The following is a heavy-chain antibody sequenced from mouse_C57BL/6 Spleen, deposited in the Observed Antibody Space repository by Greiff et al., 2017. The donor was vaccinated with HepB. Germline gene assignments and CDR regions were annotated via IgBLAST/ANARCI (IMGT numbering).Heavy chain of an antibody. CDR3: ARREDYDYDDGFAY. CDR1: GFTFSDYG. V-gene: IGHV5-15*01. Sequence: EVMLVESGGGLVQPGGSLKLSCAASGFTFSDYGMAWVRQAPRKGPEWVAFISNLAYSIYYADTVTGRFTISRENATNTLYLEMSSLRSEDTAMYYCARREDYDYDDGFAYWGQGTLVTVSA. D-gene: IGHD2-4*01. CDR2: ISNLAYSI. J-gene: IGHJ3*01.